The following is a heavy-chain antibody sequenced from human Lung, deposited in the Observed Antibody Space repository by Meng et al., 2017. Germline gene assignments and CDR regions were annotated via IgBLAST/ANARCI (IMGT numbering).Heavy chain of an antibody. CDR3: AKHYDAVELVSADS. Sequence: LSLTCAASGFTFSSYAMSWVRQAPGKGLEWVSGISDSGGSTYYADSVKGRFTISRDNSKNTLFLQMNSLRAEDTAVYYCAKHYDAVELVSADSWGQGNRVT. V-gene: IGHV3-23*01. CDR1: GFTFSSYA. D-gene: IGHD3-22*01. J-gene: IGHJ4*02. CDR2: ISDSGGST.